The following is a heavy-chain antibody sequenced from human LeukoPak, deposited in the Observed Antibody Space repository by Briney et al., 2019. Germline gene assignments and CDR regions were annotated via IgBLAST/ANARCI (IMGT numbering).Heavy chain of an antibody. Sequence: SQTLSLTCTVSGGSISSGGYYWSWIRQHPGKGLEWIGYIYYSGSTYYNPSLKSRVTISVDTSKNQFSLKLSSVTAADTAVYSCARVSSRATSFDYWGQGTLVTVSS. D-gene: IGHD5-12*01. CDR3: ARVSSRATSFDY. J-gene: IGHJ4*02. CDR2: IYYSGST. CDR1: GGSISSGGYY. V-gene: IGHV4-31*03.